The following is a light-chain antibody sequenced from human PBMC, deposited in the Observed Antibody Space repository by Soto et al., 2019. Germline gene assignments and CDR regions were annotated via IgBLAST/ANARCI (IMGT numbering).Light chain of an antibody. CDR2: EVT. CDR1: SGDVGGYDY. J-gene: IGLJ1*01. Sequence: QSVLTQPASVSGAPGQSIAISGTGTSGDVGGYDYVSWYQQHPDKAPKLMIYEVTKRPSWVSNRFSGSKSGNTASLTISGLQPEDEADYYCSSHTSGSTRVFGSGTKVTVL. V-gene: IGLV2-14*01. CDR3: SSHTSGSTRV.